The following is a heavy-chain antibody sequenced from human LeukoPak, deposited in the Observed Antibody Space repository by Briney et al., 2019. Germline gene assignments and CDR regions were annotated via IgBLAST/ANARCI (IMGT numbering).Heavy chain of an antibody. J-gene: IGHJ5*02. Sequence: SETLSLTCAVSGYSISSGYYWGWIRQPPGKGLEWIGSIYHSGSIYHNPSLKSRLTISVDTSKNQFSLKLSSVTAADTAVYYCARGRGNWFDPWGQGTLVTVSS. CDR1: GYSISSGYY. V-gene: IGHV4-38-2*01. CDR2: IYHSGSI. CDR3: ARGRGNWFDP.